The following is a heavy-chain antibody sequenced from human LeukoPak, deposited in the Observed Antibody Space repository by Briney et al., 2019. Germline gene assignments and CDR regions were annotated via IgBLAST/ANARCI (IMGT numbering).Heavy chain of an antibody. Sequence: ASVKVSCKASGYTFTSYGISWVRQAPGQGLEWMGWISAYNGNTNYAQKLQGRVTITRDTSASTAYMELSSLRSEDTAVYYCARDSGEYYFDYWGQGTLVTVSS. CDR2: ISAYNGNT. CDR1: GYTFTSYG. D-gene: IGHD2-15*01. J-gene: IGHJ4*02. V-gene: IGHV1-18*01. CDR3: ARDSGEYYFDY.